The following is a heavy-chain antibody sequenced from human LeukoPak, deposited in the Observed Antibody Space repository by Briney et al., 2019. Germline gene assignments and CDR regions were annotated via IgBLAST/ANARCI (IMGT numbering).Heavy chain of an antibody. Sequence: GASVKVSCKASGGTFSSYAISWVRQAPGQGLERMGRIIPILGIANYAQKFQGRVTITADKSTSTAYMELSSLRPEDTAVYYCATPSYYYDSSAQGYFDYWGQGTLVTVSS. J-gene: IGHJ4*02. V-gene: IGHV1-69*04. D-gene: IGHD3-22*01. CDR1: GGTFSSYA. CDR2: IIPILGIA. CDR3: ATPSYYYDSSAQGYFDY.